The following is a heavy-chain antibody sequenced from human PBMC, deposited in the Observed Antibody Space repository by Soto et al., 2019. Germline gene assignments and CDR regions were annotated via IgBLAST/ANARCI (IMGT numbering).Heavy chain of an antibody. CDR1: GGSISSGGYY. Sequence: QVQLQESGPGLVKPSQTLSLTCTVSGGSISSGGYYWSWIRQHPGKGLEWIGYIYYSGSTYYNPSLTRRVTITVATSKNHFSRQPSSVPAAGPGVYSWARDLRSLPWSGGGGNWFDPWGQGTLVTVSS. V-gene: IGHV4-31*03. CDR3: ARDLRSLPWSGGGGNWFDP. J-gene: IGHJ5*02. CDR2: IYYSGST. D-gene: IGHD3-10*01.